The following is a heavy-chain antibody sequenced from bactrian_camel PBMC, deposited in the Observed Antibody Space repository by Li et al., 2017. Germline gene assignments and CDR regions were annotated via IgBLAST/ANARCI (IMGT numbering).Heavy chain of an antibody. V-gene: IGHV3S40*01. CDR1: GSIYRTYC. J-gene: IGHJ7*01. CDR2: IRDGGATT. Sequence: VQLVESGGGSVQAGGSLRLSCAAYGSIYRTYCMGWFRQAPGKGREGVASIRDGGATTNYASSVKGRFTISQDNAKNTVYLQMSNLKPEDTAMYYCAAKMIEGSCSVVSAIDLWGKGTQVTVS. D-gene: IGHD1*01.